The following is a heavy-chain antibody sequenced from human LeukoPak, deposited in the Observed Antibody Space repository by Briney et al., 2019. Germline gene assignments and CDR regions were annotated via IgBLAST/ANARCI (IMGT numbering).Heavy chain of an antibody. V-gene: IGHV4-30-4*07. Sequence: SQTLSLTCAVSGGSISSGGYSWSWIRQPPGKGLEWIGYIYYSGSTNYNPSLKSRVTISVDTSKNQFSLKLSSVTAADTAVYYCASTPFWSGFYYYGMDVWGQGTTVTVSS. D-gene: IGHD3-3*01. CDR1: GGSISSGGYS. CDR3: ASTPFWSGFYYYGMDV. J-gene: IGHJ6*02. CDR2: IYYSGST.